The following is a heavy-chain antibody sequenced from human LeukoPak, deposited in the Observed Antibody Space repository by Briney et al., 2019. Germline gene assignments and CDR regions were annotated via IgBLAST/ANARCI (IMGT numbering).Heavy chain of an antibody. CDR2: IDTDGSNT. Sequence: PGGSLRLSCAASGFTFSSNWMLWVRQAPGKGLVWVARIDTDGSNTNYADSVKGRFTISRDNAKNTLYLQMSSLRVEDTAVYYCVKVGFGLWGRGTLVTVSS. D-gene: IGHD2-2*01. CDR1: GFTFSSNW. V-gene: IGHV3-74*01. CDR3: VKVGFGL. J-gene: IGHJ2*01.